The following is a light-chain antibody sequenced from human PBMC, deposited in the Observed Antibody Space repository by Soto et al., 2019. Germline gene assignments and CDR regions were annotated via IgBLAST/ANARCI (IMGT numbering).Light chain of an antibody. J-gene: IGKJ4*01. V-gene: IGKV3-20*01. CDR3: QQYGSSLN. CDR2: GAS. Sequence: EIVLTQSPGTRSLSPGERATLSCMASQSVSSSYLAWYQQKPGQAPRLLIYGASSRATGIPDRFSGSGSGTDFTLTISRLEPEDFAVYYCQQYGSSLNFGGGTKVDIK. CDR1: QSVSSSY.